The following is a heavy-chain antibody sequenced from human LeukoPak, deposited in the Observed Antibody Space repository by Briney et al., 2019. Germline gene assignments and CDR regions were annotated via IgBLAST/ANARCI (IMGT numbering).Heavy chain of an antibody. CDR3: ARVTRLWTDTRDYYGMDV. CDR1: GYTFTGYY. J-gene: IGHJ6*02. D-gene: IGHD5-18*01. Sequence: ASVKVSCKASGYTFTGYYMHWVRQAPGQGLEWMGWINPNSGGTNYAQKFQGWVTMTRDTSISTAYMELSRLRSDDTAVYYCARVTRLWTDTRDYYGMDVWGQGTTVTVSS. V-gene: IGHV1-2*04. CDR2: INPNSGGT.